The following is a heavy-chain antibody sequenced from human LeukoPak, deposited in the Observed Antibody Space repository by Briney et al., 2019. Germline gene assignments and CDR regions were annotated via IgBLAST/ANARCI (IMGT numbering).Heavy chain of an antibody. Sequence: PSETLSLTCTVSGGSVSSGSYYWSWIRQPPGKGLEWIGYVYYSRSTNYNPSLKSRVTISVDTSKNQFSLKLSSVTAADTAVYYCARDRGAAGVSYYYGLDVWGKGTTVTVSS. CDR2: VYYSRST. D-gene: IGHD6-13*01. V-gene: IGHV4-61*01. CDR1: GGSVSSGSYY. J-gene: IGHJ6*04. CDR3: ARDRGAAGVSYYYGLDV.